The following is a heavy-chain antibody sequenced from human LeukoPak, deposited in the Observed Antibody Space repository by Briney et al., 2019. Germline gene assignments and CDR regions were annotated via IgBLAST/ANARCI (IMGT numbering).Heavy chain of an antibody. V-gene: IGHV6-1*01. J-gene: IGHJ3*02. CDR1: GDSVSGNIVA. CDR2: TYRGSS. Sequence: SQTLSLTCAVSGDSVSGNIVAWNWVRQSPSRGLEWLGRTYRGSSYYAPSMKSRISISPDTSKNQFSLHLNSVTPEDTAVYFCVRGQYSAFDIWGQGTLVTVSS. CDR3: VRGQYSAFDI. D-gene: IGHD2-21*01.